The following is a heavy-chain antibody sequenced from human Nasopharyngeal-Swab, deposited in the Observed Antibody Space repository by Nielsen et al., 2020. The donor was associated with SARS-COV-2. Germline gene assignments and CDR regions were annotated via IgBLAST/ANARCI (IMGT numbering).Heavy chain of an antibody. J-gene: IGHJ6*02. Sequence: GESLKISCVVSGFSVSSNYMSWVRQAPGKGLEWVSVIYSGGAAYYADSVKGRFTISRDNSKNTLYLQMNSLRGEDTAVYYCARRDSIWSQGTTVTVS. V-gene: IGHV3-53*01. D-gene: IGHD2-21*01. CDR1: GFSVSSNY. CDR3: ARRDSI. CDR2: IYSGGAA.